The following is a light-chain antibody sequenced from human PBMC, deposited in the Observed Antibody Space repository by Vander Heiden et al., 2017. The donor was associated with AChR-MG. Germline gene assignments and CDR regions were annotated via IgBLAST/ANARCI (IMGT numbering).Light chain of an antibody. V-gene: IGKV1-39*01. CDR1: QSISSY. J-gene: IGKJ1*01. Sequence: DIQMTQSPSSLSASVGDRVTITCRASQSISSYLNWYQQKPWKAPKLLIYAASSLQSGVPSRFSGSGSATDFTLTISSLQPEDFATYYCQQSYSTPPWTFGQGTKVEIK. CDR2: AAS. CDR3: QQSYSTPPWT.